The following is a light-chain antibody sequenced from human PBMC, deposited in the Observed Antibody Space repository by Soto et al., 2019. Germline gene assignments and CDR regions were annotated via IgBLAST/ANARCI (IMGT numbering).Light chain of an antibody. V-gene: IGLV2-14*01. J-gene: IGLJ3*02. CDR3: SSYTTHSTLV. CDR1: SGDIGAYNY. CDR2: EVT. Sequence: QSVLTQPASVSGTHGQSITISCIGTSGDIGAYNYVSWYQQHPGKAPKFLIYEVTYRPSGVSHRFSGSKSGNTASLTISGLQAEDEADYFCSSYTTHSTLVFGGGTKVTVL.